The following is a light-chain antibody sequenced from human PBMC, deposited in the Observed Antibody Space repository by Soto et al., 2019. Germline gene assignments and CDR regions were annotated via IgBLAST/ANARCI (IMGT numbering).Light chain of an antibody. CDR2: EVS. V-gene: IGLV2-14*01. CDR3: SSYTSSSIYV. Sequence: QSVLTQPASVSGSPGQSITISCTGTSSDVGGYNYVSWYQQHPGKAPKLMIYEVSNRPSGVYNRFSGTKSGNTASLTISGLQAEDEADYYCSSYTSSSIYVFGTGTKITVL. CDR1: SSDVGGYNY. J-gene: IGLJ1*01.